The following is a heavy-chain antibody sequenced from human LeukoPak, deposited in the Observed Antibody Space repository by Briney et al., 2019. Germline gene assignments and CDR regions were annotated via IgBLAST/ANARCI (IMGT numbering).Heavy chain of an antibody. D-gene: IGHD3-22*01. CDR2: TFYSGST. J-gene: IGHJ4*02. V-gene: IGHV4-31*03. CDR3: ARAVIWVYFDY. Sequence: SETLSLTCTVSGGSISSGGYYWSWIRQHPGKGLEWIGSTFYSGSTYYNPSLKSRVTISVDTSKNQFSLKLSSVTAADTAVYYCARAVIWVYFDYWGQGTLVTVSS. CDR1: GGSISSGGYY.